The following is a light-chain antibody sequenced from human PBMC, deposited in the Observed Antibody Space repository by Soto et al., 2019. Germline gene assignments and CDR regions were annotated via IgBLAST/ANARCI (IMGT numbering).Light chain of an antibody. V-gene: IGLV2-23*01. CDR3: SSFARSTTYV. CDR2: EAF. J-gene: IGLJ1*01. CDR1: RSDVGSYNY. Sequence: QSALTQPASVSGSPGQSITISCTGTRSDVGSYNYVSWYQQPPGKAPKLLIYEAFKRPSGVSNRFSGSKSGNTASLSISGLQAEDEADYYCSSFARSTTYVFGIGTKLTVL.